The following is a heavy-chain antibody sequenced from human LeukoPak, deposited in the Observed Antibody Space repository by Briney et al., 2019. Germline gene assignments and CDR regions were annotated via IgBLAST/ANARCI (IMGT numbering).Heavy chain of an antibody. CDR3: ARGPPNWGYDY. J-gene: IGHJ4*02. D-gene: IGHD7-27*01. CDR2: INAGNGNT. CDR1: GYTFTSYA. Sequence: ASVKVSCKASGYTFTSYAMHWVRQAPGQRLEWMGWINAGNGNTKYSQKFQGRVTMTRNTSISTAYMELSSLRSDDTAVYYCARGPPNWGYDYWGPGTLVTVSS. V-gene: IGHV1-3*01.